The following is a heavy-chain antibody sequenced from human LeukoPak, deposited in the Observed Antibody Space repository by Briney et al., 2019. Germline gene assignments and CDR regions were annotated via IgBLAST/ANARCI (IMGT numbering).Heavy chain of an antibody. CDR3: AKGSGNGYGSGPFDY. CDR1: GFTFSSYG. Sequence: GGSLRLSCVASGFTFSSYGMSWVRQAPGQGLEWVSAISTSGESTYYADSVKGHFTISRDNSKNTLYLQMNSLRAEDTAIYFCAKGSGNGYGSGPFDYWGQGTLVTVSS. J-gene: IGHJ4*02. V-gene: IGHV3-23*01. CDR2: ISTSGEST. D-gene: IGHD3-10*01.